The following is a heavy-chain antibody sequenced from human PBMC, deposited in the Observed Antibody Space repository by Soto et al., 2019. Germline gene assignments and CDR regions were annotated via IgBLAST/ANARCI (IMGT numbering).Heavy chain of an antibody. CDR2: IYYSGST. Sequence: QVQLQESGPGLVKPSETLSLTCTVSGGSISSNYWSWIRQPPGKGLEWIGYIYYSGSTNYNPSLKSRVTISIDTSNNQFSLKLSSVTAADTAVYYCARGLGRFGTHSYWEWGQGTLVTVSS. CDR1: GGSISSNY. D-gene: IGHD3-10*01. CDR3: ARGLGRFGTHSYWE. J-gene: IGHJ4*02. V-gene: IGHV4-59*01.